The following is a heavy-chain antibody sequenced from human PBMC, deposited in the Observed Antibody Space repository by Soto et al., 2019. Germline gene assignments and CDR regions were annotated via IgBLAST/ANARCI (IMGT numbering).Heavy chain of an antibody. CDR2: ISGSGGST. Sequence: SGGSLRLSCAASGFTISSYAMSWVRQAPGKGLEWVSAISGSGGSTYYADSVKGRFTISRDNSKNTLYLQMNSLGAEDTAVYYCAKKAPLGYCSSTSCYAAFDYWGQGTLVTVSS. J-gene: IGHJ4*02. CDR3: AKKAPLGYCSSTSCYAAFDY. CDR1: GFTISSYA. V-gene: IGHV3-23*01. D-gene: IGHD2-2*01.